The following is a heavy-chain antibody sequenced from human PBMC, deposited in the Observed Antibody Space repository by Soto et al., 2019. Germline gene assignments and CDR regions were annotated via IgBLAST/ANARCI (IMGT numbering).Heavy chain of an antibody. J-gene: IGHJ4*02. Sequence: EVQLLESGGGLVQPGGSLRLSCAASGFTFSSYAMSWVRQAPGKGLEWVSAISGSGGSTYYADSAKGRFTISRDNSKNTLYLQMKSLRAEDTAVYYCAKDRQAAAGKELDYWGQGTLVTVSS. CDR2: ISGSGGST. CDR3: AKDRQAAAGKELDY. CDR1: GFTFSSYA. D-gene: IGHD6-13*01. V-gene: IGHV3-23*01.